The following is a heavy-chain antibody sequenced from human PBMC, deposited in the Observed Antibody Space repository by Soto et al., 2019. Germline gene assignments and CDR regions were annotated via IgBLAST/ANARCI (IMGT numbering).Heavy chain of an antibody. CDR2: ISSSSSYI. Sequence: GGSLRLSCAASGFTFSSYSMNWVRQAPGKGLEWVSSISSSSSYIYYADSVKGRFTISRDNAKNSLYLQMNSLRAEDTAVYYCARDLRCSGGSCYTYYYYYGMDVWGQGTTVTVSS. CDR3: ARDLRCSGGSCYTYYYYYGMDV. D-gene: IGHD2-15*01. J-gene: IGHJ6*02. CDR1: GFTFSSYS. V-gene: IGHV3-21*01.